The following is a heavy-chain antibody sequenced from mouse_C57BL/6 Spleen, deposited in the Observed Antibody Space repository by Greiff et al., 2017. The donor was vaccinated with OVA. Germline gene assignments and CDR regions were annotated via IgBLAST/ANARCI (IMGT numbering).Heavy chain of an antibody. Sequence: EVQLVESVAELVRPGASVKLSCTASGFNIKNTYMHWVKQRPEQGLEWIGRIDPANGNTKYAPKFQGKATITADTSSNTAYLQLSSLTSEDTAIYYCARCGVDDGYPYAMDYWGQGTSVTVSS. D-gene: IGHD2-3*01. CDR1: GFNIKNTY. J-gene: IGHJ4*01. CDR2: IDPANGNT. CDR3: ARCGVDDGYPYAMDY. V-gene: IGHV14-3*01.